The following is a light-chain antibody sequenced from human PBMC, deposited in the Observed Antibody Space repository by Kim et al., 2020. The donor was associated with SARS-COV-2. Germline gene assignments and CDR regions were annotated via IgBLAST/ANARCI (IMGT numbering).Light chain of an antibody. CDR2: KGS. CDR3: MQGTHWPVP. CDR1: QRLGTEDWNTY. J-gene: IGKJ3*01. Sequence: PASISWKSYQRLGTEDWNTYLNLFHQRPGQYPRRLIYKGSNRDSGVPDRFSGSGSGTDFTMEISRVEAEDVGVYYCMQGTHWPVPFGPGTKVDIK. V-gene: IGKV2-30*01.